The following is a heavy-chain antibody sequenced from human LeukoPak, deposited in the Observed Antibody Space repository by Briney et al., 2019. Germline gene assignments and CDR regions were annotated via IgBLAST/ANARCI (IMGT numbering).Heavy chain of an antibody. CDR1: GYTFTSYD. V-gene: IGHV1-8*01. CDR3: ARGRAGIAARSRSYYFDY. Sequence: ASVKVSCKASGYTFTSYDINRVRQATGQGLEWMGWMNPNSGNTGYSQKFQGRVTITRNTSISTAYMELSSLRSEDTAVYYCARGRAGIAARSRSYYFDYWGQGTLVTVSS. D-gene: IGHD6-6*01. J-gene: IGHJ4*02. CDR2: MNPNSGNT.